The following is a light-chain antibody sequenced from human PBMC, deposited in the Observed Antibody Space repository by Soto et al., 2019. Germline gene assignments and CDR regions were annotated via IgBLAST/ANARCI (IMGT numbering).Light chain of an antibody. CDR2: WAS. V-gene: IGKV4-1*01. CDR1: QSVLYSSNNKNY. CDR3: QQYYSSPFT. J-gene: IGKJ3*01. Sequence: DIVMTQSPDSLAVSLGERATINCKSSQSVLYSSNNKNYLAWYQHKPGQPPKLLIYWASTRKSGVPDRFSGSGSGTDLTLTISSLQAEDVALYYCQQYYSSPFTFGPGTKVDIK.